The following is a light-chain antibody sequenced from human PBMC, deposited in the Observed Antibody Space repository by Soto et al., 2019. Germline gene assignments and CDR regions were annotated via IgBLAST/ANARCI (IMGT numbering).Light chain of an antibody. CDR3: QQSYSLT. CDR2: GAS. CDR1: QDISTY. Sequence: RLTQSPSSLSASVGDTVTISCRASQDISTYLAWYQHKPGKAPTLLIFGASSLHNGVPPRFAGSGSGSEFTLTISSLQPEDFATYYCQQSYSLTFGQGTRLEIK. J-gene: IGKJ5*01. V-gene: IGKV1-39*01.